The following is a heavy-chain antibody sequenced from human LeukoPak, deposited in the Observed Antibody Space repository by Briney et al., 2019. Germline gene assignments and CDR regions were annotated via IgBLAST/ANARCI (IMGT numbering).Heavy chain of an antibody. CDR2: ISYDGSNK. V-gene: IGHV3-30*03. J-gene: IGHJ6*03. CDR1: GFTFSSYG. CDR3: ARETHHSGRVRPMDV. Sequence: GGSLRLSCAASGFTFSSYGMHWVRQAPGKGLEWVAVISYDGSNKYYADSVKGRFTISRDNSKNTLYLQMNSLRAEDTAVYYCARETHHSGRVRPMDVWGKGTTVTVSS. D-gene: IGHD6-25*01.